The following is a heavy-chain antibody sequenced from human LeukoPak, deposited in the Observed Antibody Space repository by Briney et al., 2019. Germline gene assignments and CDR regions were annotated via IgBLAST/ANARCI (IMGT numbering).Heavy chain of an antibody. Sequence: SETLSLTCTVSGGSISSGGYYWSWIHQHPGKGLEWIGYIYYSGSTYYNPSLKSRVTISVDTSKNQFSLKLSSVTAADTAVYYCARSTSSSWYTAWGYWGQGTLVTVSS. CDR1: GGSISSGGYY. CDR2: IYYSGST. D-gene: IGHD6-13*01. J-gene: IGHJ4*02. CDR3: ARSTSSSWYTAWGY. V-gene: IGHV4-31*03.